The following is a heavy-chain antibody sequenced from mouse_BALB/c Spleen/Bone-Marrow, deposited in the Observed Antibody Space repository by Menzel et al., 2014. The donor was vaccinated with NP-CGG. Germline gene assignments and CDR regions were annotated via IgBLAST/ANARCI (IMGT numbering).Heavy chain of an antibody. CDR3: ARHAYYDQTEVSFVN. Sequence: EVQRVESGGGLVKSGGSLKLSCAASGFSFNSYGMSWVRQTPEKRLEWVATISGGGGYTFYPDSVKGRFTISRDNAKNNLYLQLSSLRSEDTALYYCARHAYYDQTEVSFVNWGQGTLVTVSA. J-gene: IGHJ3*01. CDR2: ISGGGGYT. D-gene: IGHD2-4*01. CDR1: GFSFNSYG. V-gene: IGHV5-9-2*01.